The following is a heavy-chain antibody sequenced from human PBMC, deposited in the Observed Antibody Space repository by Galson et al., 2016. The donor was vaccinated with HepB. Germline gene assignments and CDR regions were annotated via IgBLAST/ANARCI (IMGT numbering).Heavy chain of an antibody. V-gene: IGHV1-18*01. Sequence: SVKVSCKASGYTFTNFGINWVRQAPGQGLEWMGWISPYNGNTNYAQKFQGRVTMTTDASTSTAYMEVRSLRSDDTAVYYCARDRLANYYGSEKNWFDPWGQGTLVTVSS. CDR1: GYTFTNFG. CDR3: ARDRLANYYGSEKNWFDP. D-gene: IGHD3-10*01. J-gene: IGHJ5*02. CDR2: ISPYNGNT.